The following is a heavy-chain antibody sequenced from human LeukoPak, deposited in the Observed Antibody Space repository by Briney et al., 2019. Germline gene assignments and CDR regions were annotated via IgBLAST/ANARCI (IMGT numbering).Heavy chain of an antibody. CDR3: AKEDYYYDANGFKDS. CDR1: GFTFNMYA. V-gene: IGHV3-23*01. J-gene: IGHJ4*02. D-gene: IGHD3-22*01. Sequence: GGSLRLSCAASGFTFNMYAMTWVRQAPGKGLEWVSTLSGSGDSTYYADSVKGRFTISRDNSKKTLYLQMNSLRAEDTAVYYCAKEDYYYDANGFKDSWGQGTQVTVSS. CDR2: LSGSGDST.